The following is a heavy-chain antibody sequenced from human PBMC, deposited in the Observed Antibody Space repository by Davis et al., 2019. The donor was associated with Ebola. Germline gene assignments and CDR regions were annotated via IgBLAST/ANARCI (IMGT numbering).Heavy chain of an antibody. J-gene: IGHJ4*02. Sequence: GESLKISCAASGFTFSSYGMHWVRQAPGKGLEWVAVIWYDGSNKYYADSVKGRFTISRDNSKNTLYLQMNSLRAEGTAVYYCARGSSDYYDSSGYPSDYWGQGTLVTVSS. CDR3: ARGSSDYYDSSGYPSDY. D-gene: IGHD3-22*01. CDR2: IWYDGSNK. V-gene: IGHV3-33*01. CDR1: GFTFSSYG.